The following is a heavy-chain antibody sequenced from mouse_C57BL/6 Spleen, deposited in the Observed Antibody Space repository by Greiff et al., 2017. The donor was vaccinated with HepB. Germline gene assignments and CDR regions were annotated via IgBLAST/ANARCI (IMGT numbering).Heavy chain of an antibody. V-gene: IGHV1-61*01. CDR1: GYTFTSYW. CDR3: ARSEYGRAWFAY. CDR2: IYPSDSET. J-gene: IGHJ3*01. Sequence: QVQLQQPGAELVRPGSSVKLSCKASGYTFTSYWMDWVKQRPGQGLEWIGNIYPSDSETHYNQKFKDKATLTVDKSSSTAYMQLSSLTSEDSAVYYCARSEYGRAWFAYWGQGTLVTVSA. D-gene: IGHD2-1*01.